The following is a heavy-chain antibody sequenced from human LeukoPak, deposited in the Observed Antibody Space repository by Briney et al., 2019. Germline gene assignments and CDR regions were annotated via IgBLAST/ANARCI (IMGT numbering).Heavy chain of an antibody. V-gene: IGHV4-38-2*02. CDR3: ARHAGKKDAFDI. D-gene: IGHD3-10*01. J-gene: IGHJ3*02. Sequence: SETLSLTCTVSGYSISSGYYWGWNRQPPGKGLEWIGSIYHSGSTYYNPSLKSRVTISVDTSKNQFSLKLSSVTAADTAVYYCARHAGKKDAFDIWGQGTMVTVSS. CDR2: IYHSGST. CDR1: GYSISSGYY.